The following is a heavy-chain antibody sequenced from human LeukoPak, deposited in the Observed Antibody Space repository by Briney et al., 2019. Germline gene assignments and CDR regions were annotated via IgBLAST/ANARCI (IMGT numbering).Heavy chain of an antibody. D-gene: IGHD3-16*01. V-gene: IGHV3-33*01. CDR1: GFTFSSYG. Sequence: GGSLRLSCAASGFTFSSYGMHWVRQAPGKGLEWVAVIWYDGSNKYYADSVRGRFTISRDNAKNSLYLQVNILRAEDTAVYYCARALGGFSDYWGQGTLVTVSS. CDR3: ARALGGFSDY. J-gene: IGHJ4*02. CDR2: IWYDGSNK.